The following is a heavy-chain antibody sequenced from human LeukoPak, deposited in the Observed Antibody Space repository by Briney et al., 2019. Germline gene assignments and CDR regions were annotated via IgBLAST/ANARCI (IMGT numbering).Heavy chain of an antibody. D-gene: IGHD3-10*01. Sequence: GGSLRLSCAASGFTFSRYAMSWVRQAPGKGLEWVSTINNSGGSSYYADSVKGRFTISRDNSKNTLYLQMNSLRAEDTAVYYCAKGRNLGGVGPPPDYWGQGTLVTVSS. CDR2: INNSGGSS. CDR3: AKGRNLGGVGPPPDY. CDR1: GFTFSRYA. V-gene: IGHV3-23*01. J-gene: IGHJ4*02.